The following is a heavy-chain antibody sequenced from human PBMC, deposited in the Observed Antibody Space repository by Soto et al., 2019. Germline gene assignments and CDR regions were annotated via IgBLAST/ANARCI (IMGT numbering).Heavy chain of an antibody. D-gene: IGHD1-26*01. V-gene: IGHV3-30-3*01. J-gene: IGHJ3*02. CDR2: ISYDGSNK. CDR1: GFTFSSYA. CDR3: ARGDVGLRTSRDAFDI. Sequence: QVQLVESGGGVVQPGRSLRLSCAASGFTFSSYAMHWVRQAPGKGLECVAVISYDGSNKYYADSVKGRFTISRDNSKNTLYLQMNSLRAEDTAVYYCARGDVGLRTSRDAFDIWGQGTMVTVSS.